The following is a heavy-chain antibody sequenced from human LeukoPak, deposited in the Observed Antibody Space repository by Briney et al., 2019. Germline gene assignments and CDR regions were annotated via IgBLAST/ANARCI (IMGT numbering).Heavy chain of an antibody. D-gene: IGHD2-21*01. V-gene: IGHV4-59*01. CDR1: GGSISSYY. CDR3: ARNGDSLDY. Sequence: SETLSLTCTVSGGSISSYYWSWIRQPPGKGLEWIGYIYYSGSTNYNPSLKSRVTISVDTSKNQFSLKLSSVTAVDTAVYYCARNGDSLDYWGQGTLVTVSS. J-gene: IGHJ4*02. CDR2: IYYSGST.